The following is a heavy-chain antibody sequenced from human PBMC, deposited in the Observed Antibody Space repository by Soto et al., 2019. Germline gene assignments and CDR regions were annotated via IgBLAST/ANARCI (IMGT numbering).Heavy chain of an antibody. J-gene: IGHJ4*02. V-gene: IGHV4-4*02. CDR2: IYHSGST. Sequence: SETLSLTCAVSSGSISSSNWWSWVRQPPGKGLEWIGEIYHSGSTNYNPSLKSRVTISVDKSKNQFSLKLSSVTAADTAVYYCARVRWPSISYYDILEWGQGTLVTVSS. D-gene: IGHD3-9*01. CDR3: ARVRWPSISYYDILE. CDR1: SGSISSSNW.